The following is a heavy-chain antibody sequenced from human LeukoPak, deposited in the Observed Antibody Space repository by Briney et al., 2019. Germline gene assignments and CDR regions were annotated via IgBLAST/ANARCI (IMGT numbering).Heavy chain of an antibody. CDR3: ARDVLLWFGELLSPNWFDP. J-gene: IGHJ5*02. CDR1: GFTFSSYS. D-gene: IGHD3-10*01. CDR2: ISSSSSYI. Sequence: GGSLRLSCAAPGFTFSSYSMNWVRQAPGKGLEWVSSISSSSSYIYYADSVKGRFTISRDNAKNSLYLQMNSLRAEDTAVYYCARDVLLWFGELLSPNWFDPWGQGTLVTVSS. V-gene: IGHV3-21*01.